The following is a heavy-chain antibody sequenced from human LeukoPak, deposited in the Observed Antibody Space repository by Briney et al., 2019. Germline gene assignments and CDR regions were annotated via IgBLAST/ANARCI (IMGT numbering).Heavy chain of an antibody. CDR2: MNPNSGNT. D-gene: IGHD3-9*01. CDR3: ARAYRYFDWLLPYNWFDP. Sequence: ASVKVSCKASGYTFTSYDINWVRQATGQGLEWMGWMNPNSGNTGYAQKFQGRVTMTRNTSISTAYMELSSLRSEDTAVYYCARAYRYFDWLLPYNWFDPWGQGILVTVSS. J-gene: IGHJ5*02. V-gene: IGHV1-8*01. CDR1: GYTFTSYD.